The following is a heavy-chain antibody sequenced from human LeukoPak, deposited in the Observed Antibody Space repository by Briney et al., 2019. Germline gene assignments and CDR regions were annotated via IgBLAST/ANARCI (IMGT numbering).Heavy chain of an antibody. D-gene: IGHD4-17*01. Sequence: GGSLRLSCAASGFTFDDYAMHWVRQAPGKGLEWVSGISWNSGSIGYADSVKGRFTISRDNAKNSLYLQMNSLRAEDTALYYCAKIVGATVTYDAFDIWGQGTMVTVSS. CDR2: ISWNSGSI. CDR1: GFTFDDYA. CDR3: AKIVGATVTYDAFDI. J-gene: IGHJ3*02. V-gene: IGHV3-9*01.